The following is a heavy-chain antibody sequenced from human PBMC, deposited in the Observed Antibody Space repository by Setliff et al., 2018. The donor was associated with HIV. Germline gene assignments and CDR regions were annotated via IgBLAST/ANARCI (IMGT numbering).Heavy chain of an antibody. CDR3: ARLGDSGYDFRGYFDY. CDR2: IYYSGST. CDR1: GGSISSISYY. D-gene: IGHD5-12*01. V-gene: IGHV4-39*01. Sequence: SETLSLTCTVSGGSISSISYYWGWIRQPPGKGLEWIGSIYYSGSTYYNPSLKSRVTISVDTSRNQFSLKLTSVTAADTALYFCARLGDSGYDFRGYFDYWGQGKLVTVSS. J-gene: IGHJ4*02.